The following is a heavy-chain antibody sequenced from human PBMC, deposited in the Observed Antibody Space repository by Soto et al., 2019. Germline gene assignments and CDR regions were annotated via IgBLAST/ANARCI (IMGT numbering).Heavy chain of an antibody. V-gene: IGHV4-59*12. J-gene: IGHJ4*02. CDR1: GGSISSYY. D-gene: IGHD1-26*01. Sequence: SEALSLTCTVSGGSISSYYWSWIRQPPGKGLEWIGYIYYSGSTNYNPSLKSRVTISVDTSKNQFSLNLSSMTAADTAVYYCESFYRSYGLDDWAQRTLVAVSS. CDR2: IYYSGST. CDR3: ESFYRSYGLDD.